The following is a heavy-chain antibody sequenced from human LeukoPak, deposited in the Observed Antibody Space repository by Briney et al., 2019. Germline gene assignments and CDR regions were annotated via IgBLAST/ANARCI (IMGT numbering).Heavy chain of an antibody. CDR1: GSTFSSYA. D-gene: IGHD4-17*01. V-gene: IGHV3-23*01. CDR2: ISGSGGST. J-gene: IGHJ4*02. Sequence: GSLRLSCAASGSTFSSYAMSWVRQAPGKGLEWVSAISGSGGSTYYADSVKGRFTISRDNSKNTLYLQMNSLRAEDTAVYYCAKAGGDYEGGYFDYWGQGTLVTVSS. CDR3: AKAGGDYEGGYFDY.